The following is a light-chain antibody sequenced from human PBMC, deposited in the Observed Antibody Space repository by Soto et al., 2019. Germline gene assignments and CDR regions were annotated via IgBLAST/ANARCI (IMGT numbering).Light chain of an antibody. J-gene: IGKJ4*01. CDR2: AAS. V-gene: IGKV1-8*01. CDR3: QQYDSYSLT. Sequence: AIRMTQSPSSLSASTGDRVTITCRASQGISSYLAWYQQKPGKAPKLLIYAASTLQSGVPSRFSFSVSGTDFTLTSSCLHSEDCATYYCQQYDSYSLTCGGGTKVEIK. CDR1: QGISSY.